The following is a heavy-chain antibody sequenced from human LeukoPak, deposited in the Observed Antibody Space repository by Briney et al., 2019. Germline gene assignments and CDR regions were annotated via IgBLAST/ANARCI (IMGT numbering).Heavy chain of an antibody. D-gene: IGHD3-10*01. Sequence: GGSLRLSCAASGFTFSSYSMNWVRQAPGKGLEWVSSISSSSSYIYYADSVKGRFTISSENAKNSLYLQMNSLRDEDTAVYYCARVLMVRGVMFDPWGQGTLVTVSS. V-gene: IGHV3-21*01. CDR3: ARVLMVRGVMFDP. CDR1: GFTFSSYS. J-gene: IGHJ5*02. CDR2: ISSSSSYI.